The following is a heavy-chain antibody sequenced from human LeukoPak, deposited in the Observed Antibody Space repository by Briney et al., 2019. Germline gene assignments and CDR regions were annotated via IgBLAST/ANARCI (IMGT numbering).Heavy chain of an antibody. CDR1: GFTFGDYA. Sequence: GGSLRLSCTASGFTFGDYAMTWVRQAPGKGLEWVSSVSSSSAYIYYADSVKGRFTISRDNAKNSLYLQMNSLRAEDTAVYYCARVMTTVIKAFDYWGQGTLVTVSS. V-gene: IGHV3-21*01. CDR2: VSSSSAYI. CDR3: ARVMTTVIKAFDY. D-gene: IGHD4-17*01. J-gene: IGHJ4*02.